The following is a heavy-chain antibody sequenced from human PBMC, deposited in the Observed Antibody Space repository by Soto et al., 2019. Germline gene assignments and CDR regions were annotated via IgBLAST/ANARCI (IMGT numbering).Heavy chain of an antibody. CDR3: EKGPQWVLRYHDCFFDY. V-gene: IGHV3-23*01. CDR2: ISGSGDIT. CDR1: GFSFSNSA. Sequence: EVQLLESGGGLVQPGGSLRLSCAVSGFSFSNSAMTWVRQAPGKGLEWVSGISGSGDITYNTDSVKGRFAISRDTSKNVVYLLMRRLRAEDTAVYYCEKGPQWVLRYHDCFFDYWGQGTLVTVSS. D-gene: IGHD3-9*01. J-gene: IGHJ4*02.